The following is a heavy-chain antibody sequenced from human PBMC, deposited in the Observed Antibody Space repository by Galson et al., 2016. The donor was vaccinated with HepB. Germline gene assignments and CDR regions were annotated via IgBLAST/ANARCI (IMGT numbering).Heavy chain of an antibody. CDR1: GHTFISYY. J-gene: IGHJ4*02. CDR3: ARSQSHISGIAEYYFNF. Sequence: SVKVSCKASGHTFISYYMHWVRQAPGQGLEWMGIINPSDGDTTYAHSVQGRFTISRDKSKDTLYLQMNSLRPEDTALYFCARSQSHISGIAEYYFNFWGQGTLVTVSS. V-gene: IGHV1-46*04. D-gene: IGHD1-20*01. CDR2: INPSDGDT.